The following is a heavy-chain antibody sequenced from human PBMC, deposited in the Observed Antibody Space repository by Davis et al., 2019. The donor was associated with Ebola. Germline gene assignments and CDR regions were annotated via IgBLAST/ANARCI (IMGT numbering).Heavy chain of an antibody. V-gene: IGHV3-23*01. CDR2: ISGSGGST. J-gene: IGHJ4*02. D-gene: IGHD1-7*01. CDR3: AKVELRDY. CDR1: GFTFSSYA. Sequence: GESLKISCAASGFTFSSYAMSWVRQAPGKGLEWVSAISGSGGSTYYADSVKGRFTVSRDNSKNTLYLQMNSLRAEDTAVYYCAKVELRDYWGQGTLVTVSS.